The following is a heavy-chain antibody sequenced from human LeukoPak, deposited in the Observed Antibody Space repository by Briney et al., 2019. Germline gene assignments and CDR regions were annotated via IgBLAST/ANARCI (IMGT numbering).Heavy chain of an antibody. Sequence: PGGSLRLSCAASGFTFSTSDMGWVRQAPGKGLESVSSISGSGGTTFYADSVKGRFTISRDNSKNTLYLQMNSLSPADTAVYYCAKFRARGAFDVWGQGTMVTVSS. V-gene: IGHV3-23*01. CDR3: AKFRARGAFDV. CDR1: GFTFSTSD. J-gene: IGHJ3*01. CDR2: ISGSGGTT.